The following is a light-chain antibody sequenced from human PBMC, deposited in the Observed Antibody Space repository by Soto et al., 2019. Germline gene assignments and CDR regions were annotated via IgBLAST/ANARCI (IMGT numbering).Light chain of an antibody. V-gene: IGLV2-8*01. J-gene: IGLJ2*01. Sequence: SALTQPPSASGSPGQSVTISCTGTSSDVGGYNYVSWYQQHPGKAPKLMIYEVSKRPSGVPDRFSGSKSGNTASLTVSGLQAEDEADYYCSSYAGSNNLVVFGGGTKVTGL. CDR3: SSYAGSNNLVV. CDR2: EVS. CDR1: SSDVGGYNY.